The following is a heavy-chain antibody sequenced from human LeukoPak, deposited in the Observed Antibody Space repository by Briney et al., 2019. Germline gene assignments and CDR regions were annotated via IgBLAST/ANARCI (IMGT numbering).Heavy chain of an antibody. CDR1: GGSISSGGYY. V-gene: IGHV4-31*03. Sequence: AQTLSLTCTASGGSISSGGYYWRWIRQHPGKGLEWIGYIYYSGSTYYNPSLKSRVTISVDTSKNQFSLKLSSVTAADTAVYYCARGDRAAEEEEGHYFDYWGQGTLVTVSS. CDR2: IYYSGST. CDR3: ARGDRAAEEEEGHYFDY. J-gene: IGHJ4*02. D-gene: IGHD6-13*01.